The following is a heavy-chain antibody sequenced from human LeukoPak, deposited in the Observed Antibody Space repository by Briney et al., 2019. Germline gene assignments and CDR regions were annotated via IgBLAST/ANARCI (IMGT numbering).Heavy chain of an antibody. Sequence: GGSLRLSCAASGFTFSSYAMHWVRQAPGKGLEWVAVISYDGSNKYYADSAKGRFTISRDNSKNTLYLQMNSLRAEDTAVYYCARDRLVVPAAIFWFDPWGQGTLVTVSS. CDR3: ARDRLVVPAAIFWFDP. CDR1: GFTFSSYA. J-gene: IGHJ5*02. V-gene: IGHV3-30*04. D-gene: IGHD2-2*01. CDR2: ISYDGSNK.